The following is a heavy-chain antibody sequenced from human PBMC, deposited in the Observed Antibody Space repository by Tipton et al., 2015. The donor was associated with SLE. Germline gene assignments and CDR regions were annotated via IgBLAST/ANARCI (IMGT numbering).Heavy chain of an antibody. CDR3: ARPYSSGWWGRYYGMDV. J-gene: IGHJ6*02. Sequence: TLSLTCTVSGYSISSGYYWGWIRQPPGKGLEWIGSICHSGSTYYNPSLKSRVTISVDTSKNQFSLKLSSVTAADTAVYYCARPYSSGWWGRYYGMDVWGQGTTVTVSS. D-gene: IGHD6-19*01. V-gene: IGHV4-38-2*02. CDR2: ICHSGST. CDR1: GYSISSGYY.